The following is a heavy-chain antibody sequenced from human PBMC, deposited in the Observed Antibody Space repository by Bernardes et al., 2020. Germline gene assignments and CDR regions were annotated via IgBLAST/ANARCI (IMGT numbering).Heavy chain of an antibody. D-gene: IGHD3-10*01. CDR2: IFSSGAT. J-gene: IGHJ2*01. CDR1: GGSFDDSY. CDR3: ARFVGRGVRGIKYWYFDL. V-gene: IGHV4-59*01. Sequence: SETLSLTCSVSGGSFDDSYWGWVRQSPGQGLEWIGYIFSSGATNYNASLRSRVTISLDTSKNQFSLKLNSVTAADTAMYYCARFVGRGVRGIKYWYFDLWGRGTLVTVSS.